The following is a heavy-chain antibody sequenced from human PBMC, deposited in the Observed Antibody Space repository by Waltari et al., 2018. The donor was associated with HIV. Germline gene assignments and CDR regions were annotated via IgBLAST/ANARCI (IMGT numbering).Heavy chain of an antibody. CDR2: INQAGTER. J-gene: IGHJ4*02. D-gene: IGHD3-10*01. CDR3: ATTHGSGDYDNDFDY. V-gene: IGHV3-7*01. CDR1: GFTFSFYG. Sequence: EVRLVESGGGWVQPGGSLTPTCETSGFTFSFYGLGGVRQAQGKGLGWVANINQAGTERHYVDSVRGRFTISRDNGKRSSFLQMNSLTVEDTAVYYCATTHGSGDYDNDFDYWGQGTLV.